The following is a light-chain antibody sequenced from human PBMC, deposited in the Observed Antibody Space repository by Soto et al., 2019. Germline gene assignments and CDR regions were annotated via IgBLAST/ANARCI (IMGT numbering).Light chain of an antibody. CDR2: STS. Sequence: QTVVTQEPSLTVSPGGTVTLTCASSTGAVTSGYYPNWFQQKPGQAPWALIYSTSNKHSWTPARFSGSLLGGKAALTLSGVQPEDEAEYYCLLYYGGAQRVFGTGTKLTVL. CDR3: LLYYGGAQRV. J-gene: IGLJ1*01. CDR1: TGAVTSGYY. V-gene: IGLV7-43*01.